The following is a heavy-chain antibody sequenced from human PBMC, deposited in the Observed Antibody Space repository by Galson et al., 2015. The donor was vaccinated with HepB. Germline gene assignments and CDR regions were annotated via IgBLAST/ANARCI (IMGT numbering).Heavy chain of an antibody. Sequence: SLRLSCAASGFIFSDYAMHWVRQAPGKGPHWVAFVSYDDGSNKYYADSVKGRFTISRDNSNNTLYLQMNSLRADDTAVYYCARGRALMTTAPVGYGVDVWGQGTPVTVSS. J-gene: IGHJ6*02. V-gene: IGHV3-30-3*01. CDR2: VSYDDGSNK. CDR1: GFIFSDYA. D-gene: IGHD4-17*01. CDR3: ARGRALMTTAPVGYGVDV.